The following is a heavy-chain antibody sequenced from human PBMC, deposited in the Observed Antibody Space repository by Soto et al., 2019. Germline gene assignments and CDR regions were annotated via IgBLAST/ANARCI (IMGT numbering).Heavy chain of an antibody. J-gene: IGHJ4*02. CDR2: ISYDGSNK. CDR3: ARDRLGLVRGVITRYFDY. Sequence: GSLRLSCAASGFTFSSYAMHWVRQAPGKGLEWVAVISYDGSNKYYADSVKGRFTISRDNSKNTLYLQMNSLRAEDTAVYYCARDRLGLVRGVITRYFDYWGQGTLVTVSS. V-gene: IGHV3-30-3*01. D-gene: IGHD3-10*01. CDR1: GFTFSSYA.